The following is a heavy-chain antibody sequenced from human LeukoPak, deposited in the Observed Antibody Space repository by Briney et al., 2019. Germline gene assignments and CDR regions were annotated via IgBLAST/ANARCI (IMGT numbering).Heavy chain of an antibody. Sequence: GGSLRLSCAASGFTFSSYAMHWVRQAPGKGLEYVSAISSNGGSTYYANSVKGRFTISRDNSKNTLYLQMGSLRAEDMAVYYCARVLTAYMVRGVMDVWGKGTTVTVSS. V-gene: IGHV3-64*01. CDR2: ISSNGGST. J-gene: IGHJ6*04. CDR1: GFTFSSYA. D-gene: IGHD3-10*01. CDR3: ARVLTAYMVRGVMDV.